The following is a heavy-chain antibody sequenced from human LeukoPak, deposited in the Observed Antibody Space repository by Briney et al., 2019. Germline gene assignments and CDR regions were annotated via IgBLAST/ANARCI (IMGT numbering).Heavy chain of an antibody. CDR3: ARHRGGYCTSTTWYGSDY. CDR1: GYTFTSYG. D-gene: IGHD2-2*01. J-gene: IGHJ4*02. CDR2: ISAYSGNT. Sequence: WASVKVSCKASGYTFTSYGITWVRQAPGQGLEWMGWISAYSGNTNYAQKLQGRVTMTTDTSTSTAYMELRSLRSDDTAVYFCARHRGGYCTSTTWYGSDYWGQGTLVTVSS. V-gene: IGHV1-18*04.